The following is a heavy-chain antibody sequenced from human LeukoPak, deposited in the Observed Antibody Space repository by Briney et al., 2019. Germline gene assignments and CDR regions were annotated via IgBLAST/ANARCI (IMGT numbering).Heavy chain of an antibody. D-gene: IGHD6-13*01. CDR2: FDPEDGET. CDR1: GYTLTELS. Sequence: ASVKVSCKVSGYTLTELSMHWVRQAPGKGVEWMGGFDPEDGETIYAQKFQGRVTMTEDTSTDTAYMELSSLRSEDTAVYYCAVHYSSSWLNWFDPWGQGTLVTVSS. J-gene: IGHJ5*02. CDR3: AVHYSSSWLNWFDP. V-gene: IGHV1-24*01.